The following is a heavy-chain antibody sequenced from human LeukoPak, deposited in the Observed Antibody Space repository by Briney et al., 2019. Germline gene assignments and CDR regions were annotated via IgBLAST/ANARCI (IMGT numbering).Heavy chain of an antibody. CDR3: ARLDYYGSGSYYYPYYGMDV. V-gene: IGHV4-59*08. Sequence: SETLSLTCTVSGGSISSYYWSWIRQPPGKGLEWIGCIYYSGSTNYNPSLKSRVTISVDTSKNQFSLKLSSVTAADTAVYYCARLDYYGSGSYYYPYYGMDVWGQGTTVTVSS. CDR2: IYYSGST. CDR1: GGSISSYY. D-gene: IGHD3-10*01. J-gene: IGHJ6*02.